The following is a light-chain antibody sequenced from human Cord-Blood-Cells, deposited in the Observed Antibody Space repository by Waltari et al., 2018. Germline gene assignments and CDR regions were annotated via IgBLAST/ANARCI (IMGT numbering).Light chain of an antibody. CDR2: YKSDSDK. Sequence: QAVLTQPASLSASPGASASLTCTLSSGINVGTYRIYWYQQKPGSPPQSLLRYKSDSDKQQGSGVPSRFSGSKDASANAGILLISGLQSEDEADYYCMIWHSSAWVFGGGTKLTVL. V-gene: IGLV5-45*01. CDR3: MIWHSSAWV. J-gene: IGLJ3*02. CDR1: SGINVGTYR.